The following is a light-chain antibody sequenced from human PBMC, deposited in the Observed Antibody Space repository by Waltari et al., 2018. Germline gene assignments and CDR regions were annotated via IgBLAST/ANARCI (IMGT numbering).Light chain of an antibody. CDR2: KDN. J-gene: IGLJ3*02. Sequence: QSVLTPPPSTSGTPGQRVTISCSGSSSHLGTNFVYWYQQLPGTAPKLLIFKDNQRPSGVPDRFSDSRSGTSASLAISGLRSEDEADYYCAAWDDSLSRLVFGGGTKLTVL. CDR1: SSHLGTNF. CDR3: AAWDDSLSRLV. V-gene: IGLV1-47*01.